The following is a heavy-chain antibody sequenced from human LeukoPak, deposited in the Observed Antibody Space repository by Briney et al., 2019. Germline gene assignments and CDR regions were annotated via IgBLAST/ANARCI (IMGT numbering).Heavy chain of an antibody. D-gene: IGHD6-13*01. CDR1: GFTFSSYG. CDR3: ARSKTGYSSSWYPYYYYGMDV. V-gene: IGHV3-23*01. CDR2: ISGSGGST. Sequence: GGSLRLSCVASGFTFSSYGMSWVRQAPGKGLEWVSSISGSGGSTYYADSVKGRFTISRDNSKNTLYPQMNSLRAEDTAVYYCARSKTGYSSSWYPYYYYGMDVWGQGTTVTVSS. J-gene: IGHJ6*02.